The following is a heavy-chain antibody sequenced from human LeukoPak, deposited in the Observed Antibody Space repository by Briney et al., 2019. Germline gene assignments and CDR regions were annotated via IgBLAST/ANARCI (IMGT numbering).Heavy chain of an antibody. D-gene: IGHD3-10*01. CDR1: GFTVSSNY. Sequence: PGGSLRLSCAASGFTVSSNYMSWVRQAPGKGLEWVSVIYSGGSTYYADSVKGRFTISRDNSKNTLYLQMNSLRAEDTAVYYCANGYYGNGGAFDIWGQGTMVTVSS. CDR2: IYSGGST. J-gene: IGHJ3*02. CDR3: ANGYYGNGGAFDI. V-gene: IGHV3-53*01.